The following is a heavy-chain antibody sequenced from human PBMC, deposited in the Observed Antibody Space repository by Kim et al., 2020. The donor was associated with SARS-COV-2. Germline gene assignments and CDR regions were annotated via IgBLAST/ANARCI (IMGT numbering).Heavy chain of an antibody. Sequence: ASVKVSCKVSGYTLTELSMHWVRQAPGKGLEWMGGFDPVDGETIYAQKFQGRVTMTEDTSTDKTYMELSSLRSEDTALYYCATGNDGPTGYFDNWGQGTLVTVSS. D-gene: IGHD1-1*01. CDR1: GYTLTELS. CDR2: FDPVDGET. V-gene: IGHV1-24*01. CDR3: ATGNDGPTGYFDN. J-gene: IGHJ4*02.